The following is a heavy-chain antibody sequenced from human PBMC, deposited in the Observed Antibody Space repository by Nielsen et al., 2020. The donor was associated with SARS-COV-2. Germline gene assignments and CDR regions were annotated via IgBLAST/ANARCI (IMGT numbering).Heavy chain of an antibody. J-gene: IGHJ5*02. CDR3: VADRGIDWFDP. CDR2: IVVGSGNT. D-gene: IGHD3-10*01. Sequence: SVKVSCKASGFTFTSSAVQWVRQARGQRLEWIGWIVVGSGNTNYAQKFQERVTITRDMSTSTAYMELSSLRSEDTAVYYCVADRGIDWFDPWGQGTLVTVSS. CDR1: GFTFTSSA. V-gene: IGHV1-58*01.